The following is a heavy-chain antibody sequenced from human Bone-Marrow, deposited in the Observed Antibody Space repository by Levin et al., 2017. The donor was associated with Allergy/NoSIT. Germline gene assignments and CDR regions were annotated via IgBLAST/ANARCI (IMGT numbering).Heavy chain of an antibody. CDR1: GFTFTDHY. CDR2: IANKGGNYNT. CDR3: ADVGHSYGLDV. D-gene: IGHD5-12*01. Sequence: GESLKISCAGSGFTFTDHYIDWVRQAPGMGLEWVGRIANKGGNYNTQYAASVKGRFTISRDDSKNSVYLQMSSLKTEVTAVYYCADVGHSYGLDVWGEGTAVTVSS. J-gene: IGHJ6*04. V-gene: IGHV3-72*01.